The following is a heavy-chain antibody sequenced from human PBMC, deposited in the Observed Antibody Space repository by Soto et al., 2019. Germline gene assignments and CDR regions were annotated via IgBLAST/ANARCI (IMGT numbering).Heavy chain of an antibody. V-gene: IGHV4-31*03. J-gene: IGHJ5*02. CDR1: GGSISSGGYY. D-gene: IGHD6-13*01. CDR3: ARDVMGGAADNWFDP. CDR2: IYYSGST. Sequence: SETLSLTCTVSGGSISSGGYYWSWIRQHPGKGLEWIGYIYYSGSTYYNTSLKSRVTISVDTSKNQFSLKLSSVTAADTAVYYCARDVMGGAADNWFDPWGQGTLVTVSS.